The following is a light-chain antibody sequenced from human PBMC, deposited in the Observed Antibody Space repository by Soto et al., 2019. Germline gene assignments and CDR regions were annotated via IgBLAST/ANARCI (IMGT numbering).Light chain of an antibody. V-gene: IGKV1-27*01. J-gene: IGKJ1*01. Sequence: DIQMTQSPSSLSASVGDRVTITCRASQSISSYLNWYQQKPGKAPKILVYAASTLQSGVPSRFSGSGSGTDFTLTISSLQPEDVATYYCQKYNSAPWTLGQGTKVDIK. CDR2: AAS. CDR1: QSISSY. CDR3: QKYNSAPWT.